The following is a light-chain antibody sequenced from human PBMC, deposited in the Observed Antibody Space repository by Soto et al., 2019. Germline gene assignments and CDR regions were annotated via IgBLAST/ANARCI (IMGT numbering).Light chain of an antibody. CDR1: QTISSW. V-gene: IGKV1-5*03. J-gene: IGKJ1*01. CDR3: QHSDSYSEA. CDR2: QAS. Sequence: IQMTQSPSTLSGSVGERFTVTCRPSQTISSWLAWYQQKPGKAPKLLIYQASTLKSGVPSSFSGSGSGTEFTLTISSLQPDDCATYYFQHSDSYSEAFGQRTKVDIK.